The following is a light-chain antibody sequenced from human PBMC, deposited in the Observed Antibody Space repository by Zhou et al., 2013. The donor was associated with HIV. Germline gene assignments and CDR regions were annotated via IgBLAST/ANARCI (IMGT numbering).Light chain of an antibody. J-gene: IGKJ5*01. V-gene: IGKV1-17*03. CDR1: LDIGNY. CDR2: VAS. Sequence: DIQMTQSPSAMSAAVGDRVTITCRASLDIGNYLAWFQQKAGKVPKRLIYVASNLESGVPSRFSGSGSGTEFTLTISSLQPDDFATYYCQQYLSYPITFGQGTRLEI. CDR3: QQYLSYPIT.